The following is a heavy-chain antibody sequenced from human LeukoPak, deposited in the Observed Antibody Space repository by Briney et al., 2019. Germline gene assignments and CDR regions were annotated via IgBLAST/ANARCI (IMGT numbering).Heavy chain of an antibody. D-gene: IGHD5-18*01. CDR2: ISAYNGNT. CDR1: GYTFTSYG. J-gene: IGHJ6*03. CDR3: ATERWGIQVWPPQKPDYYMDV. V-gene: IGHV1-18*01. Sequence: ASVKVSCKASGYTFTSYGISWVRQAPGQGLEWMGWISAYNGNTNYAQKLQGRVTMTTDTSTSTAYMELRSLRSDDTAVYYCATERWGIQVWPPQKPDYYMDVWGKGTTVTVSS.